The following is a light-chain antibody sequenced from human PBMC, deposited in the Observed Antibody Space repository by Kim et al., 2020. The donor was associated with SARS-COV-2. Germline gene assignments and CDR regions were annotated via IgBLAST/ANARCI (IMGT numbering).Light chain of an antibody. Sequence: SVSPGQTASITCSGDTLGDKYACWYQQKPGQSPVLVIYQDSKRPSGIPVRFSGSNSGNTATLTISGTQAMDEADYYCQAWDSSTYVFGTGTKVTVL. CDR3: QAWDSSTYV. V-gene: IGLV3-1*01. J-gene: IGLJ1*01. CDR1: TLGDKY. CDR2: QDS.